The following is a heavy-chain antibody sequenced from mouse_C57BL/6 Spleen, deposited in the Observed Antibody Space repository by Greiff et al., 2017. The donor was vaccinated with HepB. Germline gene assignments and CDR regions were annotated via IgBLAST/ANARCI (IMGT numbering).Heavy chain of an antibody. CDR2: ISDGGSYT. V-gene: IGHV5-4*01. D-gene: IGHD1-1*01. CDR3: ARERDGSSSYYAMDY. CDR1: GFTFSSYA. Sequence: EVQGVESGGGLVKPGGSLKLSCAASGFTFSSYAMSWVRQTPEKRLEWVATISDGGSYTYYPDNVKGRFTISRDNAKNNLYLQMSHLKSEDTAMYYCARERDGSSSYYAMDYWGQGTSVTVSS. J-gene: IGHJ4*01.